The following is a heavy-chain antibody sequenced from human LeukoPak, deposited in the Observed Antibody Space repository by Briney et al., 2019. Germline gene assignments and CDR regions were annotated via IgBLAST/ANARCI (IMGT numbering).Heavy chain of an antibody. CDR1: GGTFSRYG. CDR2: IIPISGTA. CDR3: ATYCSSANCYIWGYYFDY. V-gene: IGHV1-69*01. Sequence: AASVKVSCKASGGTFSRYGISWVRQAPGQGLEWMGGIIPISGTANYAQKFQGRVTITADESTSTAYMELCSLRSEDTAMYYCATYCSSANCYIWGYYFDYWGQGTLVTVSS. J-gene: IGHJ4*02. D-gene: IGHD2-2*01.